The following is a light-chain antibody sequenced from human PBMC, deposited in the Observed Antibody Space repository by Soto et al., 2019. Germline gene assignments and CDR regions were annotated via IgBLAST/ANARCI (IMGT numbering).Light chain of an antibody. CDR3: QQSYRTPRT. J-gene: IGKJ1*01. CDR1: QSISNY. Sequence: DIQMTQSPSSLSASVGDRVTITCRASQSISNYLNWYQQKPGKAPKLLMYAASSLQSGVPSRFSGSGSGTDFTLTISRLQPEDLATYYCQQSYRTPRTFGQGTKVEIK. CDR2: AAS. V-gene: IGKV1-39*01.